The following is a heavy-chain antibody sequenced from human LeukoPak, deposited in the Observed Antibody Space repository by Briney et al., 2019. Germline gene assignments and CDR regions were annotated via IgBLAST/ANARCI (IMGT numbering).Heavy chain of an antibody. CDR3: ARGYCSGGSCYSEHYYYGMDV. D-gene: IGHD2-15*01. CDR2: IYYSGST. J-gene: IGHJ6*04. Sequence: SQTLSLTCTVSGGSIGSGDYYWSWIRQPPGRGLEWIGYIYYSGSTYYNPSLKSRVTISVDTSKYQFSLRLSSVTAADTAVYYCARGYCSGGSCYSEHYYYGMDVWGKGTTVTVSS. V-gene: IGHV4-30-4*01. CDR1: GGSIGSGDYY.